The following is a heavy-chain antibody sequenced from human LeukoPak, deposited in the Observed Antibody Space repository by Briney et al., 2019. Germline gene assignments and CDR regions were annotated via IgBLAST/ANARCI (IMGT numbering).Heavy chain of an antibody. Sequence: GSLRPSCAASGFTFSSYAMSWVRQAPGKGLEWIGEINHSGSTNYNPSLKSRVTISVDTSKNQFSLKLSSVTAADTAVYYCARGETSVVTNFDYWGQGTLVTVSS. CDR3: ARGETSVVTNFDY. V-gene: IGHV4-34*01. CDR2: INHSGST. CDR1: GFTFSSYA. D-gene: IGHD4-23*01. J-gene: IGHJ4*02.